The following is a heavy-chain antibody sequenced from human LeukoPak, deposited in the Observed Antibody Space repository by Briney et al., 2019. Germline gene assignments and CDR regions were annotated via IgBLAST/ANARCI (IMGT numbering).Heavy chain of an antibody. J-gene: IGHJ5*02. CDR1: GCSITSYY. CDR3: ARAGVSYYGNWFDP. Sequence: SETLSLTCTVSGCSITSYYWSWIRQPPGKGLEWIGYIHYSGSTNYNPSLKSRVTISVDTSKNQFSLKLSSVTAADTAVYYCARAGVSYYGNWFDPWGQGTLVTVSS. CDR2: IHYSGST. D-gene: IGHD1-26*01. V-gene: IGHV4-59*01.